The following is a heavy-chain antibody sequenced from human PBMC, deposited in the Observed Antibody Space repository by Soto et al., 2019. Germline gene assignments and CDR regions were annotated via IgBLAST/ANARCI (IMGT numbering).Heavy chain of an antibody. CDR1: GGSISSSSYY. CDR2: IYYSGST. D-gene: IGHD5-12*01. V-gene: IGHV4-39*01. CDR3: ARHSESGYSGYEEGAWFDP. J-gene: IGHJ5*02. Sequence: SETLSLTCTVSGGSISSSSYYWGWIRQPPGKGLEWIGSIYYSGSTYYNPSLKSRVTISVDTSKNQFSLKLSSVTAADTAVYYCARHSESGYSGYEEGAWFDPWGQGTLVTVS.